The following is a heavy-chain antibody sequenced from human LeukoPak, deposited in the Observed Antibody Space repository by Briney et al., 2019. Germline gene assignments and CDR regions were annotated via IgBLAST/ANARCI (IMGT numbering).Heavy chain of an antibody. CDR3: ARVVGATRNGGGWFDP. V-gene: IGHV4-4*07. CDR2: IYTSGST. D-gene: IGHD1-26*01. CDR1: GGSISSYY. J-gene: IGHJ5*02. Sequence: PSETLSLTCTVSGGSISSYYWSWIRQPAGKGLEWIGRIYTSGSTNYNPSLKSRVTMSVDTSKNQFYLKLSSVTAADTAVYYCARVVGATRNGGGWFDPWGQGTLVTVSS.